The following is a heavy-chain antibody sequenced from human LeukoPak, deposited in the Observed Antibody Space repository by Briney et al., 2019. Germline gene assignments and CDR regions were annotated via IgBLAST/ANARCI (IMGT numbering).Heavy chain of an antibody. V-gene: IGHV1-2*02. CDR1: GYTFTCYY. D-gene: IGHD6-19*01. CDR2: INPNSGGT. Sequence: ASVKVSCKASGYTFTCYYMHWVRQAPGQGLEWMGWINPNSGGTNYAQKFQGRVTMTRDTSISTAYMELSRLRSDDTAVYYCARDDMYSSGWYTAWGQGTLVTVSS. CDR3: ARDDMYSSGWYTA. J-gene: IGHJ5*02.